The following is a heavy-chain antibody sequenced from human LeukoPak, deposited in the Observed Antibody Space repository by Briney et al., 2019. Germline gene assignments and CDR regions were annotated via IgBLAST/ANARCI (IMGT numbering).Heavy chain of an antibody. D-gene: IGHD2-2*01. Sequence: ASVKVSCKASGYTFTGYYMHWVRQAPGQGLEWMGWINPDTGGTSYTQRFQGRVTMTRDTSISTAYMELRRLTSDDTAVYYCARGGEVCSSTSCYVVGATTKRDWYFDLWGRGTLVTVSS. CDR1: GYTFTGYY. V-gene: IGHV1-2*02. J-gene: IGHJ2*01. CDR3: ARGGEVCSSTSCYVVGATTKRDWYFDL. CDR2: INPDTGGT.